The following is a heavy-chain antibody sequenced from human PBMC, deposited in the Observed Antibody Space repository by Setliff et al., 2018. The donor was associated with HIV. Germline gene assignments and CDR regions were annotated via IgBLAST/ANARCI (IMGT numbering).Heavy chain of an antibody. CDR1: GGSISSSSYY. D-gene: IGHD6-13*01. Sequence: SETLSLTCIVSGGSISSSSYYWGWIRQPPGKGLEWIGTVYYSGSTYYNPSLKSRVTISVDTSENQFSLKLSSVTAADTAVYYSARDGYSSSWYVISGSFDYWGQGILVTVSS. J-gene: IGHJ4*02. CDR2: VYYSGST. CDR3: ARDGYSSSWYVISGSFDY. V-gene: IGHV4-39*07.